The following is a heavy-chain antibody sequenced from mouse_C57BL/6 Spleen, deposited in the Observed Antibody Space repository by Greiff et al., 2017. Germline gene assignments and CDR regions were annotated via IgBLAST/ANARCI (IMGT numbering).Heavy chain of an antibody. Sequence: EVHLVESGGGLVKPGGSLKLSCAASGFTFSDYGMHWVRQAPEKGLEWVAYISSGSSTIYYADTVKGRFTISRDNAKNTLFLQMTSLRSEDTAMYYCARPGDYDGYYAMDYWGQGTSVTVSS. D-gene: IGHD2-4*01. V-gene: IGHV5-17*01. J-gene: IGHJ4*01. CDR1: GFTFSDYG. CDR2: ISSGSSTI. CDR3: ARPGDYDGYYAMDY.